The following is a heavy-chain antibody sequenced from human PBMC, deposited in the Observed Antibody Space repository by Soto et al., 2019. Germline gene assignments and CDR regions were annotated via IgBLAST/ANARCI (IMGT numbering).Heavy chain of an antibody. J-gene: IGHJ4*02. CDR3: ARRGDFWSGYPTSYYFDY. CDR1: GGSISSSSYY. CDR2: IYYSGST. V-gene: IGHV4-39*01. Sequence: SETLSLTCTVSGGSISSSSYYWGWIRQPPGKGLEWIGSIYYSGSTYYNPSLKSRVTISVDTSKNQFSLKLSSVTAADTAVYYCARRGDFWSGYPTSYYFDYWGQGTLVTVSS. D-gene: IGHD3-3*01.